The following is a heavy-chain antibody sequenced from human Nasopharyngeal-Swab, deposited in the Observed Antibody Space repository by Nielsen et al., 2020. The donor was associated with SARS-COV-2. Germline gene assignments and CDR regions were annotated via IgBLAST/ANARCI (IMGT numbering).Heavy chain of an antibody. CDR2: TSPDGGT. CDR3: ASSSSEKRGHDS. J-gene: IGHJ4*02. V-gene: IGHV4-4*02. CDR1: GRSISGSDW. Sequence: SETLSLTCTVSGRSISGSDWWSWVRQPPGKGLEWIGETSPDGGTNYNPSLKSQVVVSVDRSKNQFSLRLNSVTAADTAVYYCASSSSEKRGHDSWGQGTLVTVSS. D-gene: IGHD3-16*01.